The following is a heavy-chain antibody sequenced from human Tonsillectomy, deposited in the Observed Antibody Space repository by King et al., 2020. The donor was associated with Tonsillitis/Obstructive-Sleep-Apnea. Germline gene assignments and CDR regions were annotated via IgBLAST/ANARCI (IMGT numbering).Heavy chain of an antibody. V-gene: IGHV3-23*04. D-gene: IGHD2-15*01. CDR1: GFTFSSYA. CDR3: VSHKHGYCTGGRCDYYHLDV. CDR2: LSSGGIST. Sequence: VQLVESGGGLVQPGESLRLSCAASGFTFSSYAMSWVRQAPGKGLEWVSSLSSGGISTFYADSVKGRFTISRDNSKNTLHLQMISLRAEDTGTYYCVSHKHGYCTGGRCDYYHLDVWGNGTAVAVSS. J-gene: IGHJ6*03.